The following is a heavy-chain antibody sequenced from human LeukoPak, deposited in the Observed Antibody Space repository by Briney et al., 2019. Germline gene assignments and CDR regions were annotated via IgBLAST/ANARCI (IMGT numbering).Heavy chain of an antibody. J-gene: IGHJ4*02. CDR3: ASGQQLRPVPFDY. V-gene: IGHV3-21*01. CDR1: GFTFSSYS. CDR2: ISSSSSYI. D-gene: IGHD6-13*01. Sequence: GGSLRLSCAASGFTFSSYSMNWVRQAPGKGLEWVSSISSSSSYIYYADSVKGRFTISRDNAKNSLYLQMNSLRAEDTAVYHCASGQQLRPVPFDYWGQGTLVTVSS.